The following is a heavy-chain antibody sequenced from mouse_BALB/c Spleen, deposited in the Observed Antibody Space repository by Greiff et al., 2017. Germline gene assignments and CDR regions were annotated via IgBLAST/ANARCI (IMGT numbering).Heavy chain of an antibody. Sequence: VQLKQSGAELVKPGASVKLSCTASGFNIKDTYMHWVKQRPEQGLEWIGRIDPANGNTKYDPKFQGKATITADTSSNTAYLQLSSLTSEDTAVYYCAAGTDFDYWGQGTTLTVSS. D-gene: IGHD4-1*01. CDR2: IDPANGNT. V-gene: IGHV14-3*02. J-gene: IGHJ2*01. CDR3: AAGTDFDY. CDR1: GFNIKDTY.